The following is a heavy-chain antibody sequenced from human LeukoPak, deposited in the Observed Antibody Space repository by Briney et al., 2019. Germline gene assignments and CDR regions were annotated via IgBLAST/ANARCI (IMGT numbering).Heavy chain of an antibody. D-gene: IGHD2-15*01. V-gene: IGHV3-74*01. CDR3: ARDTIPYCSGGSCSRWHY. CDR2: INSDGSST. J-gene: IGHJ4*02. Sequence: GGSLRLSCAGSGFTFSSYWMHWVRQAPGKGLVWVSRINSDGSSTSYADSVRGRFTISRDNAKNTLYLQMNSLRVEDTAVYYCARDTIPYCSGGSCSRWHYWGQGTLVTVSS. CDR1: GFTFSSYW.